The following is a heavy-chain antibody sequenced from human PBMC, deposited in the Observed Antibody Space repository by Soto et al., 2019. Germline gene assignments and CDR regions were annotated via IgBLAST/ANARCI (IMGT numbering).Heavy chain of an antibody. V-gene: IGHV1-8*01. Sequence: QVQLVQSVAEVKKPGASVKVSCKASGYTFRSYDMNWVRQATGQGLEWMGWINPNSGNTGYPQKFQGRVTMTRNTSTSTVYMELSSLRSEDTAVYYCARGVAGYDYWGQGTLVTVSS. J-gene: IGHJ4*02. CDR1: GYTFRSYD. D-gene: IGHD6-19*01. CDR2: INPNSGNT. CDR3: ARGVAGYDY.